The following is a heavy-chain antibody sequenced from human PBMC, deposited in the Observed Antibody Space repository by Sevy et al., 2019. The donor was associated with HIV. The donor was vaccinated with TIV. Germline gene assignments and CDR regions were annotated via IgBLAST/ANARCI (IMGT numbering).Heavy chain of an antibody. J-gene: IGHJ3*02. D-gene: IGHD2-15*01. CDR3: GRAKGYCVVERCYGGSVNAFDI. CDR2: ISWNSGAT. CDR1: GFTFSDYA. V-gene: IGHV3-9*01. Sequence: GGSLRLSCAASGFTFSDYAMHWVRQVPGKGLEWVSGISWNSGATGYADSVRGRFTISRDNTKNSLYLQMNSLRVEDTAFYYGGRAKGYCVVERCYGGSVNAFDIWGQGTMVTVSS.